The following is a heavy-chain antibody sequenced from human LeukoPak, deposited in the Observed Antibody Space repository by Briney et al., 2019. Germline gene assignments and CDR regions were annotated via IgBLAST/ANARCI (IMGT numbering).Heavy chain of an antibody. CDR3: ARVRRAAANWFDP. Sequence: ASVKVSCKASGYTFTGYYMHWVRQAPGQGLEWMGWINPNSGGTNYAQKFQGRVTMTRDTSISTAYMELSRLRSDDAAVYYCARVRRAAANWFDPWGQGTLVTVSS. D-gene: IGHD6-13*01. J-gene: IGHJ5*02. V-gene: IGHV1-2*02. CDR1: GYTFTGYY. CDR2: INPNSGGT.